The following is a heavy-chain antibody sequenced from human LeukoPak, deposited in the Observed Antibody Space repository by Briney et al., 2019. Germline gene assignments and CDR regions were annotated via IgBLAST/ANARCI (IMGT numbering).Heavy chain of an antibody. CDR3: AKNPYTYGSYYFDY. CDR1: EFTFSSYG. V-gene: IGHV3-23*01. Sequence: GGSLRLSCAASEFTFSSYGMSWVRQAPGKGLEWVSGIGGSGGNKKYADSVKGRFTISRDNSKNTLYLQMNSLRAEDTAVYYCAKNPYTYGSYYFDYWGQGTLVTVSS. J-gene: IGHJ4*02. CDR2: IGGSGGNK. D-gene: IGHD5-18*01.